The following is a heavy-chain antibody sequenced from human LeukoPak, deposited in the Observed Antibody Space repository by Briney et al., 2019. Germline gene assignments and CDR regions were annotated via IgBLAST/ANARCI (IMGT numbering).Heavy chain of an antibody. V-gene: IGHV4-39*01. CDR2: IYYSGST. CDR1: GVSKSSGSYC. J-gene: IGHJ4*02. CDR3: GRPGRVKSRLVY. D-gene: IGHD1-14*01. Sequence: PSETLSLTCRVSGVSKSSGSYCWGWIRQPPGKGLEWIGSIYYSGSTYYNPSLKSRVTISVDTSKNKFSLKLSSVTAADTAVYYCGRPGRVKSRLVYWGQGTLVTVSS.